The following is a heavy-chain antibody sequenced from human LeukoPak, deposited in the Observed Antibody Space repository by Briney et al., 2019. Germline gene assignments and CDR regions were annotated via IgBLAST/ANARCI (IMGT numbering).Heavy chain of an antibody. CDR1: GFTFSSYS. Sequence: GGSLRLSCAASGFTFSSYSMNWVRQAPGKGLEWVSSISSSSSYIYYADSVKGRFTISRDNAKNSLYLQMNSLRAEDTAVYYCARAGDHYYDSSGYYYYFDYWGQGTLVTVSS. D-gene: IGHD3-22*01. V-gene: IGHV3-21*01. CDR2: ISSSSSYI. J-gene: IGHJ4*02. CDR3: ARAGDHYYDSSGYYYYFDY.